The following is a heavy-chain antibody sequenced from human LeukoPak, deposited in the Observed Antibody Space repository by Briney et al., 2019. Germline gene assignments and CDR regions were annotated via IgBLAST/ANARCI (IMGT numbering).Heavy chain of an antibody. D-gene: IGHD3-9*01. CDR1: GFTFSSYW. Sequence: GSLRLSCAASGFTFSSYWMHWVRQAPGKGLVWVSRINSDGSSTSYADSVKGRFTISRDNAKNTLYLQMNSLRAEDTAVYYCARDGPYYDILTGYSIQYYCYYGMDVWGQGTTVTVSS. CDR3: ARDGPYYDILTGYSIQYYCYYGMDV. V-gene: IGHV3-74*01. CDR2: INSDGSST. J-gene: IGHJ6*02.